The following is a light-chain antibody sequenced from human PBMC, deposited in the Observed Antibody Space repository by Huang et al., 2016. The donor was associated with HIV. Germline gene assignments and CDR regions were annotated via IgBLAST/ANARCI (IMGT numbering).Light chain of an antibody. J-gene: IGKJ2*01. V-gene: IGKV1-9*01. CDR3: QQLNSLYT. Sequence: IQLTQSPSSLSASVGDRVPITCRASQGISSYLAWYQQKPGKAPKLLIYAASTLQSGVPSRFSGSGSGTDFTLTISSLQPEDFATYYCQQLNSLYTFGQGTKLEIK. CDR2: AAS. CDR1: QGISSY.